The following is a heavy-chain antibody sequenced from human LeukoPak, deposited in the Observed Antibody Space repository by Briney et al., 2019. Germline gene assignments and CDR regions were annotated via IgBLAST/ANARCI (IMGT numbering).Heavy chain of an antibody. V-gene: IGHV1-8*01. CDR1: GYTFTNYD. D-gene: IGHD2-15*01. J-gene: IGHJ5*02. Sequence: ASVKVSCKASGYTFTNYDINWVRQATGQGPEWMGWMNPKSGNTGYAQKFQGRVTMTRNTSISTAYMELSSLRSDDTAVYYCARDHAIVVVVAALRQREMGGFDPWGQGTLVTVSS. CDR2: MNPKSGNT. CDR3: ARDHAIVVVVAALRQREMGGFDP.